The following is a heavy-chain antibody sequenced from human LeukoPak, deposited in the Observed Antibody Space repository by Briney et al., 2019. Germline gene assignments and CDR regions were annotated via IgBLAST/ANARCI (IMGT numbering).Heavy chain of an antibody. V-gene: IGHV3-48*01. D-gene: IGHD3-3*01. CDR2: ISSSSSTI. CDR3: ARSPLGVVIIEFDY. Sequence: PGGSLRLSCAASGFTFSSYSMNWVRQAPGKGLEWVSYISSSSSTIYYADSVKGRFTISRDNAKKSLYLQMNSLRAEDTAVYYCARSPLGVVIIEFDYWGRGTLVTVSS. CDR1: GFTFSSYS. J-gene: IGHJ4*02.